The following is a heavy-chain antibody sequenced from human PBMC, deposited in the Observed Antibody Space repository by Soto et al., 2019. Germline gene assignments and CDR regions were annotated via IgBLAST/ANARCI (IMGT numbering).Heavy chain of an antibody. D-gene: IGHD6-13*01. CDR2: TSAYNGNT. CDR1: GYTFTSYG. Sequence: QVQLVQSGAEVKKPGASVKVSCKASGYTFTSYGISWVRQAPGQGLEWMGWTSAYNGNTNYAQKPQGRVTMTTDTSTSTAYMELRSLRSDDTAVYYCARSGYSSSWYGDPRIYYYYYGMDVWGQGTTVTVSS. J-gene: IGHJ6*02. CDR3: ARSGYSSSWYGDPRIYYYYYGMDV. V-gene: IGHV1-18*04.